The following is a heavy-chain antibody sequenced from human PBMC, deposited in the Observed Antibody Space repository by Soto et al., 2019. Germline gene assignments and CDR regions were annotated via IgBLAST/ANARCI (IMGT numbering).Heavy chain of an antibody. CDR1: GFTFTSSA. CDR2: IAVGSGYT. CDR3: AADATAWQQMVPSDY. J-gene: IGHJ4*02. Sequence: SVKVSCKASGFTFTSSAFQWVRQARGQRLEWIGWIAVGSGYTNYAQRFQDRVTLTRDMSTATTYMELSRLTSEDTAIYYCAADATAWQQMVPSDYWGQGTPVTVS. D-gene: IGHD2-8*01. V-gene: IGHV1-58*01.